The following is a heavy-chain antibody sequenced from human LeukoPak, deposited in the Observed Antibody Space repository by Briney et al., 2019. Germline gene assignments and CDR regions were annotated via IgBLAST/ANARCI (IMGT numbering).Heavy chain of an antibody. CDR2: INPNSGGT. CDR1: GYTFTGYY. V-gene: IGHV1-2*02. D-gene: IGHD3-10*01. Sequence: GASVKVSCKASGYTFTGYYMHWVRQAPGQGLEWMGWINPNSGGTNYAQKFQGRVTMTRDTSISTAYMELSSLRSEDTAVYYCASAAMVRGVSYYFDYWGQGTLVTVSS. CDR3: ASAAMVRGVSYYFDY. J-gene: IGHJ4*02.